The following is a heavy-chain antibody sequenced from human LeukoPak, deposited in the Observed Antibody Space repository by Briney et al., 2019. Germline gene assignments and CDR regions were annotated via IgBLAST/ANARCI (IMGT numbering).Heavy chain of an antibody. Sequence: GGSLRLSCAASGFTFSDYYMSWVRQAPGKGLEWVSVIYSGGTTYYADSVKGRFTISRHNSKNTWYLQMNSLRAEDTAVYYCARGYLGAFDIWGQGTMVTVSS. J-gene: IGHJ3*02. CDR1: GFTFSDYY. CDR3: ARGYLGAFDI. CDR2: IYSGGTT. V-gene: IGHV3-53*04. D-gene: IGHD7-27*01.